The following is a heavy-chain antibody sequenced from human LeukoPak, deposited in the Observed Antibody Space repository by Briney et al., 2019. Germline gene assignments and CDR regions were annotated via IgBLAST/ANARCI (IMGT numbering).Heavy chain of an antibody. D-gene: IGHD3-10*01. CDR1: GFTFSNYV. Sequence: GGSLRLSCAASGFTFSNYVMNWVRQAPGKGLEWVSTISASGGSTYYADSVKGRFTISRDNSKNTLYLQMNSLRAEDTAVYYCAKRYDSGTFDYWGQGTPVTVSS. J-gene: IGHJ4*02. V-gene: IGHV3-23*01. CDR2: ISASGGST. CDR3: AKRYDSGTFDY.